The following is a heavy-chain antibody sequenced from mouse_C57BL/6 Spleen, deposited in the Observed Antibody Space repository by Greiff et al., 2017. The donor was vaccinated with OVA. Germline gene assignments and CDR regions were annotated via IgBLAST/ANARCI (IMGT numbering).Heavy chain of an antibody. V-gene: IGHV1-64*01. Sequence: QVQLQQPGAELVKPGASVKLSCKASGYTFTSYWMHWVKQRPGQGLEWIGMIHPNSGSTNYNEKFTSKATLTVDKSSSTAYMQLSSLTAEDSAVYYCAREGVSCDYWGQGTTLTVSS. J-gene: IGHJ2*01. CDR1: GYTFTSYW. CDR2: IHPNSGST. D-gene: IGHD2-1*01. CDR3: AREGVSCDY.